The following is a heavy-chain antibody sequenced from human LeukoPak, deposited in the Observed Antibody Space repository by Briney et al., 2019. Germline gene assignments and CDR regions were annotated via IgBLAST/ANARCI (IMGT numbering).Heavy chain of an antibody. Sequence: GGSLRLSCAASGFTFSRYWMSWVRQAPGKGLEWVANIKQDGSEKYYVDSVKGRFTISRDNAKNSLYLQMNSLRAEDTAVYYCAREYLGMAVWGQGTLVTVSS. CDR2: IKQDGSEK. D-gene: IGHD5-24*01. CDR3: AREYLGMAV. V-gene: IGHV3-7*01. J-gene: IGHJ4*02. CDR1: GFTFSRYW.